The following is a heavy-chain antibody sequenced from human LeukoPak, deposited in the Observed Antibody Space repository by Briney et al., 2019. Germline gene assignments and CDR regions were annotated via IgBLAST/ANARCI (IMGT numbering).Heavy chain of an antibody. J-gene: IGHJ5*02. CDR2: INPSGGST. V-gene: IGHV1-46*01. Sequence: ASVKVSCKASGYTFTDYYMHWVSQAPGQGLEWMGIINPSGGSTSYAQKFQGRVTMTRDTSTSTVYMELSSLRSEDTAVYYCARELVVSTYGFDVWGQGTTVTVSS. D-gene: IGHD2/OR15-2a*01. CDR1: GYTFTDYY. CDR3: ARELVVSTYGFDV.